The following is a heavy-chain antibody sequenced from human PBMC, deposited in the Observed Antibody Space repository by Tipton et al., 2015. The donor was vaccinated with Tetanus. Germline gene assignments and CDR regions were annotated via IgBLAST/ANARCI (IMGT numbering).Heavy chain of an antibody. CDR1: GGPLRSYY. Sequence: LRLSCTVSGGPLRSYYWSWIRQSPGKGLEWIGYIYFSGHTKYNPSLKSRVTFSLDTSQNQISLQLTPVTAADTAVYYCARHSGWYNFFTGVDVWGLGTTVTVSS. D-gene: IGHD6-19*01. CDR2: IYFSGHT. V-gene: IGHV4-59*01. J-gene: IGHJ6*02. CDR3: ARHSGWYNFFTGVDV.